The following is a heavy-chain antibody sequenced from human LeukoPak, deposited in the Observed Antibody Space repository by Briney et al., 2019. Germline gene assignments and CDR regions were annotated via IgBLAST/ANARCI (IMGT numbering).Heavy chain of an antibody. CDR2: IWYDGSNK. Sequence: GGSLRLSCAASGFTFSSYAMSWVRQAPGKGLEWVAVIWYDGSNKYYADSVKGRFTISRDNAKNSLYLQMNSLRAEDTAVYYCARDLVGGSLDYWGQGTLVTVSS. CDR1: GFTFSSYA. CDR3: ARDLVGGSLDY. V-gene: IGHV3-33*08. D-gene: IGHD1-26*01. J-gene: IGHJ4*02.